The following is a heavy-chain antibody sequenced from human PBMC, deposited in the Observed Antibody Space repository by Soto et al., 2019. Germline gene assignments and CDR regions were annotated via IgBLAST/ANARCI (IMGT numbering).Heavy chain of an antibody. CDR3: ASTISIAAAGKNYYYYMDV. Sequence: ASVISCKASGYTFTSYDINWVRQATGQGLEWMGWMNPNSGNTGYAQKFQGRVTMTRNTSISTAYMELSSLRSEDTAVYYCASTISIAAAGKNYYYYMDVWGKGTTVTVSS. CDR2: MNPNSGNT. J-gene: IGHJ6*03. V-gene: IGHV1-8*01. D-gene: IGHD6-13*01. CDR1: GYTFTSYD.